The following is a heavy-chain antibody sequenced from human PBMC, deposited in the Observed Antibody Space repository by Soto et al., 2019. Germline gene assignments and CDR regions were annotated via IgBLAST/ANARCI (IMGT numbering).Heavy chain of an antibody. D-gene: IGHD5-12*01. CDR3: ASYSGYDWSGIFPGPNFEY. CDR2: IYYSGST. V-gene: IGHV4-31*03. Sequence: QVQLQESGPGLVKPSQTLSLTCTVSGGSISSGGYYWSWIRQHPWKGLEWIGYIYYSGSTYYNPSLKSRVTISVDTSTNQFSMKLSSVTAAATALYYCASYSGYDWSGIFPGPNFEYRGKGPLVTVSS. J-gene: IGHJ4*02. CDR1: GGSISSGGYY.